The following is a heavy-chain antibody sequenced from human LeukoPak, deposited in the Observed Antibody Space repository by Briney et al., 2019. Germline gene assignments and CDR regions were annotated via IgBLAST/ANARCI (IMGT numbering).Heavy chain of an antibody. CDR3: ARGQKTAMVSDY. Sequence: ASVKVSCKASGYTFTGYYMHWVRQAPGQGLEWMGWINPNSGGTNYAQKFQGRVTMTRDTSISTAYMELSRLRSDDAAVYYCARGQKTAMVSDYWGQGTLVTVSS. V-gene: IGHV1-2*02. J-gene: IGHJ4*02. CDR2: INPNSGGT. D-gene: IGHD5-18*01. CDR1: GYTFTGYY.